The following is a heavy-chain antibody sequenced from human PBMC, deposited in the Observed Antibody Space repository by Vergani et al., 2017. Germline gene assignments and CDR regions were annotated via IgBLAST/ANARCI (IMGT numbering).Heavy chain of an antibody. D-gene: IGHD5-24*01. CDR3: AQLLSKNGYKYDAFDI. V-gene: IGHV2-70*04. J-gene: IGHJ3*02. CDR2: IVWDDDK. CDR1: GFSLSTSGMC. Sequence: QVTLKESGPALVKPTQTLSLTCTFSGFSLSTSGMCVIWIRQPPGKALEWLARIVWDDDKFYDRSLKTRLTISKDTSKNQVVLRMTNMDPVDTAMYYCAQLLSKNGYKYDAFDIWGQGTMVIVSS.